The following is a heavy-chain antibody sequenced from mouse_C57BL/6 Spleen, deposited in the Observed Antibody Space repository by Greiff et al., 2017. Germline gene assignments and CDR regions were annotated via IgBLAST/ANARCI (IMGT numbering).Heavy chain of an antibody. V-gene: IGHV1-82*01. CDR1: GYAFSSSW. CDR2: IYPGDGDT. CDR3: AREGGWYYNFDY. J-gene: IGHJ2*01. Sequence: QVQLKESGPELVKPGASVKISCKASGYAFSSSWLNWVKQRPEKGLEWIGRIYPGDGDTNYNGKFKGQATLTADKSSSTAYMQLSSLTSEDTAVDFCAREGGWYYNFDYWGQGTTLTVSS. D-gene: IGHD1-1*01.